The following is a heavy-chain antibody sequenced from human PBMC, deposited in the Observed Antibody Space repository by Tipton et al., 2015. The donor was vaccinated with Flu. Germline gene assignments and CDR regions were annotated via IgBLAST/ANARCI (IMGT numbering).Heavy chain of an antibody. CDR3: ARVTGASTAYAMDV. CDR2: ISTGGNTI. V-gene: IGHV3-48*03. J-gene: IGHJ6*02. D-gene: IGHD3-10*01. CDR1: GLSFSSFE. Sequence: VQLVQSGGGLVQPGGSLRLSCEVGGLSFSSFEMNWVRQAPGKELEWLAYISTGGNTIKYADSVKGRFTIYRDNARNSLFLQMDSLRAEDTAVYYCARVTGASTAYAMDVWGQGTTVTVSS.